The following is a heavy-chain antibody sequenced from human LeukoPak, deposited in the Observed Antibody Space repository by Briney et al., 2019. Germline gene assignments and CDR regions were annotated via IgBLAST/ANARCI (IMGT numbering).Heavy chain of an antibody. D-gene: IGHD1-26*01. CDR1: GFSLSSFT. Sequence: GGSLRLSSVMSGFSLSSFTMHWVRQAPGKGLEWVASISSSSSHTYYADSLKGRFIISRDNAKNSLSLQMDSLSADDTAVYYCAGGRWELLRMDHWGQGALVTVSS. J-gene: IGHJ4*02. V-gene: IGHV3-21*06. CDR2: ISSSSSHT. CDR3: AGGRWELLRMDH.